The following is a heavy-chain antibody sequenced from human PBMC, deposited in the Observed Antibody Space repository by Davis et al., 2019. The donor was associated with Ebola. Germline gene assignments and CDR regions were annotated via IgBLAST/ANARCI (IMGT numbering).Heavy chain of an antibody. J-gene: IGHJ4*02. CDR2: MNPNSGNT. Sequence: AASVKVSCKASAYTFNSHGISWVRQATGQGLEWTGWMNPNSGNTGHAQNFQGRVTMTRDKSTSTVHMELRSLISDDTAVYYCARGLDFGDYTDYWGQGTLVTVAS. D-gene: IGHD4-17*01. V-gene: IGHV1-8*01. CDR1: AYTFNSHG. CDR3: ARGLDFGDYTDY.